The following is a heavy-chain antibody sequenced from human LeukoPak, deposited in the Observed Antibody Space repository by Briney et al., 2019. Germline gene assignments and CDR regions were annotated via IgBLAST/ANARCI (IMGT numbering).Heavy chain of an antibody. CDR3: AKRVLITFGGVIAPYYFDY. CDR1: GFTFSNYA. J-gene: IGHJ4*02. CDR2: ISGSGDNT. Sequence: GGSLRLSCAASGFTFSNYAMSWVRQAPGKGLEWVSAISGSGDNTYYADSVKGRFTISRDNSKNTLYVQMNSLRAEDTAVYYCAKRVLITFGGVIAPYYFDYWGQGTLVTVS. V-gene: IGHV3-23*01. D-gene: IGHD3-16*02.